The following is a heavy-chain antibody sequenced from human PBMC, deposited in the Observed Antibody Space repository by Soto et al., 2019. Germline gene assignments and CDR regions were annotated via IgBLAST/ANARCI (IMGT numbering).Heavy chain of an antibody. CDR2: ISSSSSTI. D-gene: IGHD3-22*01. J-gene: IGHJ4*02. CDR1: GFTFSSYS. CDR3: ASNYYYDSSGYYRIFDY. V-gene: IGHV3-48*02. Sequence: EVQLVESGGGLVQPGGSLRLSCAASGFTFSSYSMNWVRQAPGKGLEWVSYISSSSSTIYYADSVKGRFTISRDNAKNSLYLQMNSLRDEDTAVYYCASNYYYDSSGYYRIFDYWGQGTLVTVSS.